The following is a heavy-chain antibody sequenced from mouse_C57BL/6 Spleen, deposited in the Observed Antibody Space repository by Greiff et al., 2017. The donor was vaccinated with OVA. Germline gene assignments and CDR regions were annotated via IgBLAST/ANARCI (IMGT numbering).Heavy chain of an antibody. CDR3: ARDCYGSRGYFDY. Sequence: EVKLVESGGGLVKPGGSLKLSCAASGFTFSSYAMSWVRQTPEKRLEWVATISDGGSYTYYPDNVTGRFTISRDNAKNNLYLQMSHLKSEDTAMYYCARDCYGSRGYFDYWGQGTTLTVSS. V-gene: IGHV5-4*01. D-gene: IGHD1-1*01. CDR2: ISDGGSYT. J-gene: IGHJ2*01. CDR1: GFTFSSYA.